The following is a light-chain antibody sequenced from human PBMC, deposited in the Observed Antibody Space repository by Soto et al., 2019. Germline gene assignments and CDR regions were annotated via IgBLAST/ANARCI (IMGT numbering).Light chain of an antibody. J-gene: IGKJ4*01. Sequence: AIQMTQSPSSLSASVGDRVTITCRASQGIRNDLDWFQQKPGKAPKLLIYAASNLQSGVPARFSGSGSGTDFTFTISSLQPEDVAAYYCQQYHTLPITFGGGTKVDIK. CDR2: AAS. V-gene: IGKV1-6*01. CDR1: QGIRND. CDR3: QQYHTLPIT.